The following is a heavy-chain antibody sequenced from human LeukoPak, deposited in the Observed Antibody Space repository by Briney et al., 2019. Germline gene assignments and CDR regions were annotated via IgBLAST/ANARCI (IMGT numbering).Heavy chain of an antibody. CDR2: IYHSGST. V-gene: IGHV4-30-2*01. J-gene: IGHJ4*02. Sequence: SETLSLTCTVSGGSISSGGYYWRWIRQPPGKGLEWIGYIYHSGSTYYNPSLKSRVTISVDRSKNQFSLKLSSVTAADTAVYYCATLTTVVTAYYFDYWGQGTLVTVSS. D-gene: IGHD4-23*01. CDR3: ATLTTVVTAYYFDY. CDR1: GGSISSGGYY.